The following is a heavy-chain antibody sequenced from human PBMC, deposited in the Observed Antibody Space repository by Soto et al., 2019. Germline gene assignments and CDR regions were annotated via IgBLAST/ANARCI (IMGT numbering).Heavy chain of an antibody. CDR1: GFTFSSYG. D-gene: IGHD3-10*01. Sequence: GGSLRLSCAASGFTFSSYGMHWVRQAPGKGLEWVAVISYDGSNKYYADSVKGRFTISRDNSKKTLYLQMKSLRAEDTAVYYCAKVEAGTGRSRYYYYYYMDVWGKGTTVTVSS. CDR2: ISYDGSNK. J-gene: IGHJ6*03. V-gene: IGHV3-30*18. CDR3: AKVEAGTGRSRYYYYYYMDV.